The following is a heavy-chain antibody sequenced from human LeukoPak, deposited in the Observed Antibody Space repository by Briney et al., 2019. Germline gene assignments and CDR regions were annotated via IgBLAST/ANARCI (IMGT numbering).Heavy chain of an antibody. Sequence: ASVKVSCKVSGYTLTELSMHWVRQAPGKGLEWMGGFDPEDGETIYAQKFQGRVTMTEDTSTDTAYMELSSLRSEDTAVYHCATLHSGIVVVPAANEWDEWGQGTLVTVSS. D-gene: IGHD2-2*01. V-gene: IGHV1-24*01. CDR3: ATLHSGIVVVPAANEWDE. J-gene: IGHJ4*02. CDR1: GYTLTELS. CDR2: FDPEDGET.